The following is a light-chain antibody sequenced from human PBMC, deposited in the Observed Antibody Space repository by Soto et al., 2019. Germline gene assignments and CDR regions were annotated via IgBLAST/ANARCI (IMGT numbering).Light chain of an antibody. Sequence: IQMTQSPSTLSGSVGDRVTITGRASQTISSWLAWYQQKPGKAPKLLIYKASTLKSGVPSRFSGSGSGTEFTLTISSLQPDDFATYYCQQYNTYSTFGQGTRLEIK. V-gene: IGKV1-5*03. CDR1: QTISSW. CDR2: KAS. J-gene: IGKJ5*01. CDR3: QQYNTYST.